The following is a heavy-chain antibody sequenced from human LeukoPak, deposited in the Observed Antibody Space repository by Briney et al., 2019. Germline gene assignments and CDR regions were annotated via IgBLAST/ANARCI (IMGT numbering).Heavy chain of an antibody. V-gene: IGHV3-9*03. CDR2: ISWNSGSI. Sequence: GGSLRLSCAASGFTFDDYAMHWVRQAPGKGLEWVSGISWNSGSIGYADSVKGRFTISRDNAKNSLYLQMNSLRAEDMALYYCAKGGGSSWYSQPPDYWGQGTLVTVSS. CDR3: AKGGGSSWYSQPPDY. D-gene: IGHD6-13*01. CDR1: GFTFDDYA. J-gene: IGHJ4*02.